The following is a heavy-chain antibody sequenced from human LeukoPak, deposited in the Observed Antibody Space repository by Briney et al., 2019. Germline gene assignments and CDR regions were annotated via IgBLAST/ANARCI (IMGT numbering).Heavy chain of an antibody. CDR3: ARPDYYGMDV. Sequence: GGSLRLSCAASGFTFSSYAMSWVRQAPGKGLEWVSAISGSGGSTYYADSVKGRFTISRDNSKNTLYLQINGLRAEDTAVYYCARPDYYGMDVWGQGTTVTVSS. CDR2: ISGSGGST. D-gene: IGHD1-14*01. J-gene: IGHJ6*02. V-gene: IGHV3-23*01. CDR1: GFTFSSYA.